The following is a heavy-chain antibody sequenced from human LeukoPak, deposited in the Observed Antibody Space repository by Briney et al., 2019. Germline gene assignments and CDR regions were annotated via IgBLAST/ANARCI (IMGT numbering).Heavy chain of an antibody. J-gene: IGHJ4*02. V-gene: IGHV3-21*01. CDR2: ISSSSSYI. D-gene: IGHD6-13*01. CDR1: GGSISSSN. Sequence: ETLSLTCAVSGGSISSSNWWSWVRQPPGKGLEWVSSISSSSSYIYYADSVKGRFTISRDNAKNSLYLQMNSLRAEDTAVYYCARDRQQLALSFDYWGQGTLVTVSS. CDR3: ARDRQQLALSFDY.